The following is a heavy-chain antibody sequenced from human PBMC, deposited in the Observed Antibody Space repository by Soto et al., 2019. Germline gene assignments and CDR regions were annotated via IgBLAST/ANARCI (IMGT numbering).Heavy chain of an antibody. CDR2: INPDNGNT. V-gene: IGHV1-3*01. D-gene: IGHD2-8*02. J-gene: IGHJ3*01. CDR1: GFTFGDTL. Sequence: QVQLVQSGAEVRKPGASVNISCWASGFTFGDTLINWVRQAPGQSLEWMGWINPDNGNTRDSETFQGRVTISRHSSAGIAYVEGTDLTSEDTAVYDRARDVLSVGPRAGDAVDVWGQGTMVTVSS. CDR3: ARDVLSVGPRAGDAVDV.